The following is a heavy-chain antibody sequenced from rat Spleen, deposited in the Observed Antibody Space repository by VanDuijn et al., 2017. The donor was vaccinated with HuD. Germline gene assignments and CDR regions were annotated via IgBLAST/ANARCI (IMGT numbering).Heavy chain of an antibody. V-gene: IGHV2-30*01. J-gene: IGHJ3*01. CDR2: IWTGGST. CDR1: GFSLTSYN. D-gene: IGHD4-3*01. Sequence: QVQLKESGPGLVQPSQTLSLTCTVSGFSLTSYNVHWLRQPTGKGLEWMGVIWTGGSTDYNSGLKSRLSISRDTSKSQVFLKMNSLQAEDTATYYCARDPFGALAYWGQGTLVTVSS. CDR3: ARDPFGALAY.